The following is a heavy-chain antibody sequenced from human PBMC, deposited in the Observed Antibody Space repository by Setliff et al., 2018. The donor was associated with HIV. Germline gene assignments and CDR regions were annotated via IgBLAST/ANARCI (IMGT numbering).Heavy chain of an antibody. J-gene: IGHJ4*02. D-gene: IGHD2-21*01. CDR1: SGSVSRSDYY. CDR3: AREPDGRLYFDY. CDR2: IYHTGST. V-gene: IGHV4-39*07. Sequence: PSETLSLTCTVSSGSVSRSDYYWGWIRQTPGKGLEWIGSIYHTGSTYYKPSLKSRVTISVDTSKNQFSLKLSSVTAADTAVYYCAREPDGRLYFDYWGQGTLVTVSS.